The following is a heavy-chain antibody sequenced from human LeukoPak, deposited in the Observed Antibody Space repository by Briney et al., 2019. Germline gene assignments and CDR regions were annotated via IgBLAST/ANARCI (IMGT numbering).Heavy chain of an antibody. CDR2: IYYSGST. CDR3: ARDERKGGLFFDY. CDR1: GGSTSSGGYY. V-gene: IGHV4-31*03. Sequence: SETLSLTCTVSGGSTSSGGYYWRWIRQHPGKGLEWIGYIYYSGSTYYNPSLKSRVTISVDTSKNQFSLKLSSVTAADTAVYYCARDERKGGLFFDYWGQGTLVTVSS. J-gene: IGHJ4*02.